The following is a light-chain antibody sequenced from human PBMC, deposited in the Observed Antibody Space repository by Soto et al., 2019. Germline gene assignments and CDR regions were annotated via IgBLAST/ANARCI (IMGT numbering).Light chain of an antibody. CDR1: QGIRND. CDR2: AAS. CDR3: LQDYNYPYT. V-gene: IGKV1-6*01. J-gene: IGKJ2*01. Sequence: AIQMTQSPSSLSASVADRVPITCRASQGIRNDLCWYQQKPGKAPKLLIYAASSLQSWVPSRFSGSGSCTDFTLTISSLQPEDFASYSCLQDYNYPYTFGQGTNLEIK.